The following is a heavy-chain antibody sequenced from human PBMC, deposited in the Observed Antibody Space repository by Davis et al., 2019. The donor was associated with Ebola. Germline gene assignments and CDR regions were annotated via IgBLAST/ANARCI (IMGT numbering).Heavy chain of an antibody. CDR2: ISTYNGDT. D-gene: IGHD1-7*01. CDR3: VRERTGTGNVDL. V-gene: IGHV1-18*04. J-gene: IGHJ4*02. CDR1: GYSFTKYG. Sequence: ASVKVSCKTSGYSFTKYGISWVRQAPGQGLEWMGWISTYNGDTNYAQKFQGRVTMTTDTSANTAYMELRSLRSEDTAVYYCVRERTGTGNVDLWGQGTLVSVPS.